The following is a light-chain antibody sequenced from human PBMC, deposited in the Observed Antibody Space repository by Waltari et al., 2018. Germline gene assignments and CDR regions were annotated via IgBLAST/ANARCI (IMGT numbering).Light chain of an antibody. V-gene: IGKV1-39*01. CDR3: QQSFGTPRT. J-gene: IGKJ1*01. CDR2: ATS. CDR1: QSIISY. Sequence: DIQMTQSPSSLSASVGDRVTITCRASQSIISYLNWYQQKPGKAPELLIYATSNLHSGVPSRFSGSGSGTDFTLTIGSLQPEDFATYYCQQSFGTPRTFGQGTEVEVK.